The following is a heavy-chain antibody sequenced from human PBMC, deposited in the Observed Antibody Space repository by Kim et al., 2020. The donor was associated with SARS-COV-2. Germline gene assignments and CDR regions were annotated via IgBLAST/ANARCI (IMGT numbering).Heavy chain of an antibody. D-gene: IGHD6-6*01. V-gene: IGHV4-31*03. CDR3: ARVPPRWSSSGIDY. CDR2: IYYRGST. Sequence: SETLSLTCTVSGGSISSGDYFWSWLRQHPGKGLEWIGYIYYRGSTYYNPSLKSRVTISVDTSKNQFYLKLTSVTAADTAVYYCARVPPRWSSSGIDYWGQGTLVTVSS. CDR1: GGSISSGDYF. J-gene: IGHJ4*02.